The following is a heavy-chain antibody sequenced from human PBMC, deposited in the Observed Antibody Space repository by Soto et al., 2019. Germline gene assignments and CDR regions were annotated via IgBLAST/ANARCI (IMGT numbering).Heavy chain of an antibody. D-gene: IGHD1-26*01. CDR1: SFTFSDYG. CDR3: AKERVGGSNSYQGDY. V-gene: IGHV3-30*18. J-gene: IGHJ4*02. CDR2: ISQHGIRT. Sequence: QVQLLESVGGVVQPGGSLTLSCAAASFTFSDYGMHWVRQAPGKGLQWLATISQHGIRTHYADPVMGRFTSSRYNFKKVVYLHLSGLRGEDTAIDYCAKERVGGSNSYQGDYWGQGTGVTVSS.